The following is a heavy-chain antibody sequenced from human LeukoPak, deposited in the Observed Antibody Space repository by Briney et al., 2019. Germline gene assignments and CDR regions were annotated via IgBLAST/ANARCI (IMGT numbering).Heavy chain of an antibody. D-gene: IGHD2-21*02. V-gene: IGHV3-11*04. CDR2: ISTSGSTT. J-gene: IGHJ4*02. CDR3: AREGVTGAFFV. Sequence: TGGSLRLSCEASGFEFRGSFMSWIRQAPGKGLVWVSYISTSGSTTFDADSVKGRFTISRDNTKNSLYLQMNSLRVEDTAVYYCAREGVTGAFFVWGQGTLVTVSS. CDR1: GFEFRGSF.